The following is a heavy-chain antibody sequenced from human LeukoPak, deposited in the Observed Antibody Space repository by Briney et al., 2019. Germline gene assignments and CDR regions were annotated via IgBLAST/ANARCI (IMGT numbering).Heavy chain of an antibody. D-gene: IGHD1-26*01. V-gene: IGHV3-23*01. CDR3: VKDRGGSPFYGMDV. Sequence: GGSLRLSCVASGFTFSSYAMSWVRQAPGKGLGWVSTISGSGGTGTYYADSVKGRFTISRDNSKSTLYLPMNSLRAEDTAVYYCVKDRGGSPFYGMDVWGQGTTVTVSS. CDR1: GFTFSSYA. CDR2: ISGSGGTGT. J-gene: IGHJ6*02.